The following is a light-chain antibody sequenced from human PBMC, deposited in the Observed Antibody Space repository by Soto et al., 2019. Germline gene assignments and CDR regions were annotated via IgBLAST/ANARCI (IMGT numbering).Light chain of an antibody. CDR2: KAS. Sequence: DVVMTQSPLSLPVTLGQPASISCRSSQSLAYSDGNTYLNWFQQRPGQSPRRLIYKASNRESGVPARFSGSGSGTDFTLKISRVEAEDVGVYYCMQGTHWPPYTFGQGTKLEIK. V-gene: IGKV2-30*01. CDR3: MQGTHWPPYT. CDR1: QSLAYSDGNTY. J-gene: IGKJ2*01.